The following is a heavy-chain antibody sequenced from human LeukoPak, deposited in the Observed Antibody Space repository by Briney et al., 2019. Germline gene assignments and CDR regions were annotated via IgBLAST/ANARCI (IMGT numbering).Heavy chain of an antibody. Sequence: PGGSLRLSCAASGFTLSSYEMNWVRQAPGKGLEWVSSISSSSSYIYYADSVKGRFTISRDNAKNSLYLQMNSLRAEDTAVYYRARPYGSGSYKAFDIWGQGTMVTVSS. J-gene: IGHJ3*02. CDR2: ISSSSSYI. CDR3: ARPYGSGSYKAFDI. V-gene: IGHV3-21*01. CDR1: GFTLSSYE. D-gene: IGHD3-10*01.